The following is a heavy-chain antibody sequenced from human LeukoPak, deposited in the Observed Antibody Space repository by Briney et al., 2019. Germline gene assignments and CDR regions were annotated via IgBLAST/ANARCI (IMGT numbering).Heavy chain of an antibody. CDR2: IRSDGITT. J-gene: IGHJ4*02. CDR1: GFSFSTYG. Sequence: PVGSLRLSCTASGFSFSTYGLHWVRQAPGKGLEWVAFIRSDGITTYYVDSVKGRFTISRDNSKNTLYLQMNSLRPEDSALYYCAKDRIVVVPATRGFDYWGQGTLVTVSS. D-gene: IGHD2-15*01. V-gene: IGHV3-30*02. CDR3: AKDRIVVVPATRGFDY.